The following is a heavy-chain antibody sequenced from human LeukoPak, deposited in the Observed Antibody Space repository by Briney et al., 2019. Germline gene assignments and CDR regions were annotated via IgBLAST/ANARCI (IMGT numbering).Heavy chain of an antibody. CDR2: IIPIFGTA. CDR3: ARGAKLSYSSSWYGGY. CDR1: GGTFSSYA. Sequence: ASVKVSCKASGGTFSSYAISWVRQAPGQGLEWMGGIIPIFGTANYAQKFQGRVTITADKSTSTAYMELSSLRSEDTAVYYCARGAKLSYSSSWYGGYWGQGTLVTVSS. D-gene: IGHD6-13*01. V-gene: IGHV1-69*06. J-gene: IGHJ4*02.